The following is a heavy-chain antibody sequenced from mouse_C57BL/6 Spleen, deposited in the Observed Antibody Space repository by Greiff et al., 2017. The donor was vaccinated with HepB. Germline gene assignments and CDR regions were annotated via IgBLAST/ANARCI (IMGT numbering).Heavy chain of an antibody. V-gene: IGHV1-80*01. Sequence: VQLQQSGAELVKPGASVKISCKASGYAFSSYWMNWVKQRPGKGLEWIGQIYPGDGDTNYNGKFKGKATLTADKSSSTAYMQLSSPTSEDSAVYFCARGEYPLYAMDYWGQGTSVTVSS. CDR2: IYPGDGDT. CDR1: GYAFSSYW. D-gene: IGHD2-10*02. CDR3: ARGEYPLYAMDY. J-gene: IGHJ4*01.